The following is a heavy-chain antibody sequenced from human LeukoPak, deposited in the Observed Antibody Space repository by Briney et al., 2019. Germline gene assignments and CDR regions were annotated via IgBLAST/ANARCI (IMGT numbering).Heavy chain of an antibody. CDR1: GYTFTGYY. CDR2: INPNSGGT. CDR3: AREGGLPYYDFWSGYYTWFDP. Sequence: GASVKVSCKASGYTFTGYYMHWVRQAPGQGLEWMGWINPNSGGTNYAQKFQGWVTMTRDTSISTAYMELSRLRSDDTAVYYCAREGGLPYYDFWSGYYTWFDPWGQGTLVTVSS. V-gene: IGHV1-2*04. J-gene: IGHJ5*02. D-gene: IGHD3-3*01.